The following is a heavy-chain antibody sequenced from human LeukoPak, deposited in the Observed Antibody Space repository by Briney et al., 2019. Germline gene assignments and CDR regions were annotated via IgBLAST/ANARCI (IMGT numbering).Heavy chain of an antibody. CDR3: VRPSKDYFDY. CDR2: IKSETDGGTT. CDR1: GFTFSNAW. J-gene: IGHJ4*02. V-gene: IGHV3-15*01. D-gene: IGHD2/OR15-2a*01. Sequence: GGSLRLSCAASGFTFSNAWMSWVRQAPGKGLEWVGRIKSETDGGTTDYAAPVKGRFTISRDDSKNTLYLQMNSLKTEDTAVYYCVRPSKDYFDYWGRGTLVTVSS.